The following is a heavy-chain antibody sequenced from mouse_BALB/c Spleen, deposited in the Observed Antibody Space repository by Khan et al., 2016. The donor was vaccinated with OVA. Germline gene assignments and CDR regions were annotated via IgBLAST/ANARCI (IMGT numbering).Heavy chain of an antibody. CDR1: GFNIKDTY. V-gene: IGHV14-3*02. Sequence: VQLQQSGAELVKPGASVKLSCSASGFNIKDTYIHWMKQRPEQGLEWIGRIDPPNDDSKYGPKFQAKATLTADTSSNTAYLKLSSLTSEDTAVYYCDNLYGNPFAFWGQGTLVSVSA. D-gene: IGHD2-1*01. J-gene: IGHJ3*01. CDR3: DNLYGNPFAF. CDR2: IDPPNDDS.